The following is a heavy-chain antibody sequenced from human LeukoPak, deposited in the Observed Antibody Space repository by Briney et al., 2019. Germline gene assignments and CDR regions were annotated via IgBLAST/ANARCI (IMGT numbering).Heavy chain of an antibody. CDR1: GFTVSSNY. J-gene: IGHJ5*02. D-gene: IGHD6-19*01. Sequence: GGSLRLSCAASGFTVSSNYMNWVRQAPGKGLEWVSVIYGGGNIYYADSVKGRFTISRDNSNNTLYLQMNSLRVEDTAVYYCAKSRVAVAAPRNWFDPWGQGTLVTVSS. V-gene: IGHV3-53*01. CDR2: IYGGGNI. CDR3: AKSRVAVAAPRNWFDP.